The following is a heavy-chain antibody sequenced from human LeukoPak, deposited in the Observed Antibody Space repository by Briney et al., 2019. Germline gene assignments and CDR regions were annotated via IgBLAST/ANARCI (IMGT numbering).Heavy chain of an antibody. CDR2: INSDGSRT. CDR3: ARDGYSSSFYFDY. V-gene: IGHV3-74*01. CDR1: GFTFSNYW. D-gene: IGHD6-6*01. J-gene: IGHJ4*02. Sequence: QTGGSLRLSCAASGFTFSNYWMHWVRQAPGKGLVWVSRINSDGSRTTYADSVKGRFTISRDNAKNTLYLQMNSLRAEDTAVYYCARDGYSSSFYFDYWGQGPLVTVSS.